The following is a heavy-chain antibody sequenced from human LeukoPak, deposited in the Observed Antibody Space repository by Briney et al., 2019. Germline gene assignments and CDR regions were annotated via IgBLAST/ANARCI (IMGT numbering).Heavy chain of an antibody. Sequence: GGSLRLSCAASGFTVSSKYMSWVRQAPGKGLEWVSVIYSGGDTYYADSVKGRFTISRDNSKNMIYLEMSSLKAEDTAVYYCARERNLEIAVAGTIFDYWGQGTLVTVSS. CDR3: ARERNLEIAVAGTIFDY. J-gene: IGHJ4*02. D-gene: IGHD6-19*01. V-gene: IGHV3-66*01. CDR2: IYSGGDT. CDR1: GFTVSSKY.